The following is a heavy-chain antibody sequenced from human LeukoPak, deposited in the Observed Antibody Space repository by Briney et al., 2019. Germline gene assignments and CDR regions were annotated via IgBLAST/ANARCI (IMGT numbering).Heavy chain of an antibody. CDR2: IDYSGST. D-gene: IGHD3-10*01. CDR3: STGMLRGLAPVFLDY. J-gene: IGHJ4*02. CDR1: GGSISSSTYH. Sequence: PSETLSLTCSVSGGSISSSTYHWGWLRQPPGKGLEWIASIDYSGSTYYNPSLKSRVTISLDTSKNQFSLNLRSVTAADTAVYYCSTGMLRGLAPVFLDYWGQGTLVTVSS. V-gene: IGHV4-39*07.